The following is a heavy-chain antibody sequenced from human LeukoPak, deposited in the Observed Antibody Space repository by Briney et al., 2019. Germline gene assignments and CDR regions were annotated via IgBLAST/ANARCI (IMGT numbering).Heavy chain of an antibody. CDR2: INPSGGST. J-gene: IGHJ2*01. Sequence: ASVKVSCKASGYTFTSYYMHWVRQAPGQGLEWMGIINPSGGSTSYAQKFQGRVTMTRDMSTSTVYMELSSLRSEDTAVYYCARENWGFWYFGLWGRGTLVTVSS. V-gene: IGHV1-46*01. CDR3: ARENWGFWYFGL. D-gene: IGHD7-27*01. CDR1: GYTFTSYY.